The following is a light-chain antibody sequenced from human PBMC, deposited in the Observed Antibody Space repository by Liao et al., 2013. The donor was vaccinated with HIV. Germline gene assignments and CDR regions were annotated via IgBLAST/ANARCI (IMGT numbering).Light chain of an antibody. CDR2: QDQ. CDR3: QVWNNNIRGVV. CDR1: KLGEKY. Sequence: SYVVTQPPSASVSPGQTATITCSGDKLGEKYASWYQLKPGQSPLLVIYQDQKRPSGIPERFSGSNSGHTATLTISRVEAGDEADYYCQVWNNNIRGVVFGGGTKLTVL. J-gene: IGLJ2*01. V-gene: IGLV3-1*01.